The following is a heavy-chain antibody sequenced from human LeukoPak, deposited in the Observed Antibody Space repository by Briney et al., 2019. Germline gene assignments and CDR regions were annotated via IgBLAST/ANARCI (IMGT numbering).Heavy chain of an antibody. Sequence: GGSLRLSCAASGFTFNSYSMNWVRQAPGKGLEWVSYISSSSSTIYYADSVKGRFTISRDNAKNSLYLQMNSLRAEDTAVYYCARSPGYYVSSGYYAFDIWGQGTMVTVSS. CDR3: ARSPGYYVSSGYYAFDI. J-gene: IGHJ3*02. CDR2: ISSSSSTI. D-gene: IGHD3-22*01. CDR1: GFTFNSYS. V-gene: IGHV3-48*01.